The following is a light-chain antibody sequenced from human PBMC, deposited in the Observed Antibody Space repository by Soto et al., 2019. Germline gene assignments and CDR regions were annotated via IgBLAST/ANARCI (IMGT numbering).Light chain of an antibody. CDR2: DTS. J-gene: IGKJ4*01. Sequence: EVVMTQSPATLSVSPGEGATLSCRASQGISDTLAWYQHKPGQTPRLLIYDTSTRATGVPARFSGSRSGTEFTLTINRLQSEDFAVYYCQRYNNWPLTFGGGTKVESK. V-gene: IGKV3-15*01. CDR1: QGISDT. CDR3: QRYNNWPLT.